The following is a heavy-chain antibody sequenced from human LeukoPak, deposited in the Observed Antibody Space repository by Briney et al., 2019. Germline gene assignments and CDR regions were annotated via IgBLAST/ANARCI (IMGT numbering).Heavy chain of an antibody. CDR2: INSDGSRT. CDR3: AREGGARRDY. D-gene: IGHD1-26*01. V-gene: IGHV3-74*01. Sequence: GGSLRLSCAVSGFTFSSYWMHWVRQAPGKGLVWVSRINSDGSRTNYADSVKGRFTISRDNAKKTLYLQMNSLRAEDTAVYYCAREGGARRDYRGEGTLVTVSS. CDR1: GFTFSSYW. J-gene: IGHJ4*02.